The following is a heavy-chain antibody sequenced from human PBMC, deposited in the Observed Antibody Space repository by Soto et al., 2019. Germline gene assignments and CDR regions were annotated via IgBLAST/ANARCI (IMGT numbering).Heavy chain of an antibody. D-gene: IGHD6-6*01. V-gene: IGHV3-23*03. CDR3: AILSN. CDR2: IYSDGTT. J-gene: IGHJ4*02. Sequence: PGGSLRLSCTASGFTFSSYAMSWVRQAPGKGLEWVSIIYSDGTTSYADSVKGRFTISRDNFKNTLHLQMNSLRAEDTAVYYCAILSNWGQGTLVTVSS. CDR1: GFTFSSYA.